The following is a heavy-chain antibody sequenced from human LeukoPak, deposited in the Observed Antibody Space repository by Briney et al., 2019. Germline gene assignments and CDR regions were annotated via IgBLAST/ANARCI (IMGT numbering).Heavy chain of an antibody. CDR3: AKDISYSSGWYDY. J-gene: IGHJ4*02. V-gene: IGHV3-21*04. D-gene: IGHD6-19*01. CDR2: IGISSNKI. CDR1: GFTLRSYT. Sequence: GGSLRLSCAASGFTLRSYTMNWVRQAPGKGLEWVSSIGISSNKIYYADSVKGRFTISRDNAKNSLYLQMNSLRAEDTALYYCAKDISYSSGWYDYWGQGTLVTVSS.